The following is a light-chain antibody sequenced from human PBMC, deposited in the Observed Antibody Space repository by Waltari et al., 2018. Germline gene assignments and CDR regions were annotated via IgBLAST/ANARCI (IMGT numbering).Light chain of an antibody. CDR1: ESLLFSDGNTY. J-gene: IGKJ2*01. V-gene: IGKV2-30*01. CDR2: KVS. Sequence: VVMIQSPLSLPVTLGQPASISCRSSESLLFSDGNTYLNWFHQGPGQSPRRLIYKVSNRDSGVPDRFSGSGSDTVFTLKISRVEAEDVGVYYCMQGTHWPVYTFGQGTRLEIK. CDR3: MQGTHWPVYT.